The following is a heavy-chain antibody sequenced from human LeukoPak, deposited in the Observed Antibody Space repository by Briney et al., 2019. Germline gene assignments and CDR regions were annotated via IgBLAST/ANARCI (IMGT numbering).Heavy chain of an antibody. Sequence: GASVKVSCKASGYTFTTYDINRVRQATGQGLQWMGWINPNSGNTGYAQKFQGRITITRNTSISTVYMELSSLRSEDTAVYYCARGPPTAQYFQHWGQGTLVTVSS. CDR1: GYTFTTYD. V-gene: IGHV1-8*03. J-gene: IGHJ1*01. CDR3: ARGPPTAQYFQH. D-gene: IGHD1-1*01. CDR2: INPNSGNT.